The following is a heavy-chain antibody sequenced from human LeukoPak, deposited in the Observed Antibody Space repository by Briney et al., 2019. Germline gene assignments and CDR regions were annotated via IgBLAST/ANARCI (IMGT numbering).Heavy chain of an antibody. CDR3: AKDHADVLRFLEWLLLDY. D-gene: IGHD3-3*01. V-gene: IGHV3-30*18. CDR2: ISYDGSNK. Sequence: PPGGSLRLSCAASGFTFSSYGMHWVRQAPGKGLEWVAVISYDGSNKYYADSVKGRFTISRDNSKNTLYLQMNSLRAEDTAVYYCAKDHADVLRFLEWLLLDYWGQGTLVTVSS. CDR1: GFTFSSYG. J-gene: IGHJ4*02.